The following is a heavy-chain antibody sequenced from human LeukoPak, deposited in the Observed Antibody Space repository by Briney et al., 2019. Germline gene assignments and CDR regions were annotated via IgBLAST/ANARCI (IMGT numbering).Heavy chain of an antibody. CDR3: ARARYSGSYSERWFDP. D-gene: IGHD1-26*01. Sequence: PSETLSLTCAVSGGSISSGGYSWSWIRQPPGKGLEWIGYIYHSGSTYYNPSLKGRVTISVDRSKNQFSLKLSSVAAADTAVYYCARARYSGSYSERWFDPWGQGTLVTVSS. CDR1: GGSISSGGYS. CDR2: IYHSGST. V-gene: IGHV4-30-2*01. J-gene: IGHJ5*02.